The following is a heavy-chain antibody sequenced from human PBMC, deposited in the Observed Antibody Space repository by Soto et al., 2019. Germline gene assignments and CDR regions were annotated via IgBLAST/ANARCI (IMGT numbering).Heavy chain of an antibody. CDR2: IIPNLGIT. CDR1: GGTLSSYT. J-gene: IGHJ4*02. V-gene: IGHV1-69*08. Sequence: QVQLVQSGAEVKKPGSSVKVSCKASGGTLSSYTFSWVRQAPGQGLEWMGRIIPNLGITNYAQKFQGRITIIVDKSTSTAYMERSSLRSEDTAVYYCSRDKGDCSGASCPDFDYWGQGTLVTVSS. D-gene: IGHD2-15*01. CDR3: SRDKGDCSGASCPDFDY.